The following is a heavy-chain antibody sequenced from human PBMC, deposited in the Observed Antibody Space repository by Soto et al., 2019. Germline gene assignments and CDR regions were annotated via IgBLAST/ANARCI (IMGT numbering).Heavy chain of an antibody. V-gene: IGHV1-18*01. Sequence: QVQLVQSGAEVKKPGASVKVSCKASGYTFTSYGISWVRQAPGQGLEWMGWISAYNGNTNYAQKLQGRVTMTTDTSTSTANMELRSLRSDDTAVYYCARQAQGYDILTGYYDYWGQGTLVTVSS. D-gene: IGHD3-9*01. CDR2: ISAYNGNT. J-gene: IGHJ4*02. CDR3: ARQAQGYDILTGYYDY. CDR1: GYTFTSYG.